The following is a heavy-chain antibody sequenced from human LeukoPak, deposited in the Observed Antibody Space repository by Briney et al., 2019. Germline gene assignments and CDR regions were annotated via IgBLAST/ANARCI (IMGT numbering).Heavy chain of an antibody. CDR1: GFTFSSSS. J-gene: IGHJ5*02. D-gene: IGHD2-2*01. CDR3: AGGEYCTSTSCYLLDSGIWFDP. CDR2: TTASSSTE. V-gene: IGHV3-48*01. Sequence: GGSLRLSCAASGFTFSSSSMNWVRQAPGKGLDWVSYTTASSSTEYYADSVKGRFTISRDNAKNSLYLQMNSLRAEDTAVYYCAGGEYCTSTSCYLLDSGIWFDPWGQGTLVTVSS.